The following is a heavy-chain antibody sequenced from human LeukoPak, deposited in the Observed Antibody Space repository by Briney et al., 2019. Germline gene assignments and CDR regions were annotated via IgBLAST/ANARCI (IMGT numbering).Heavy chain of an antibody. Sequence: PGGSLRLSCAASGFTFSSYAMSWVRQAPGKGLEWVSAISDSGGRTYYADSVKSRFTISRDNSKNTLSLQMNSLRAEDTAVYYCAKEVAVSANYYLDYWGQGTLVTVSS. D-gene: IGHD6-19*01. V-gene: IGHV3-23*01. J-gene: IGHJ4*02. CDR2: ISDSGGRT. CDR3: AKEVAVSANYYLDY. CDR1: GFTFSSYA.